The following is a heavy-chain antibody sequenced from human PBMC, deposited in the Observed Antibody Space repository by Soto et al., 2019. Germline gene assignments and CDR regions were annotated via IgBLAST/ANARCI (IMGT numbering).Heavy chain of an antibody. Sequence: SETLSLTCTVSGGSISSGDYYWSWIRQPPGKGLEWIGYIYYSGSTYYNPSLKSRVTISVDTSKNQFSLKLSSVTAADTAVYYCARDRAGYYGSGVYYWGQGTLVTVSS. J-gene: IGHJ4*02. CDR1: GGSISSGDYY. V-gene: IGHV4-30-4*01. D-gene: IGHD3-10*01. CDR3: ARDRAGYYGSGVYY. CDR2: IYYSGST.